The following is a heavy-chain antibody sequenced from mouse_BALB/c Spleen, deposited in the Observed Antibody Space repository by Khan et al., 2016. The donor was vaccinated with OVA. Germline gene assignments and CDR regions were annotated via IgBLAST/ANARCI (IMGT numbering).Heavy chain of an antibody. CDR2: IWSDGST. D-gene: IGHD2-3*01. CDR1: GFSLTSYG. V-gene: IGHV2-6*02. Sequence: QVQLKESGPGLVAPSQSLSITCTVSGFSLTSYGVHWVRQPPGKGLEWLVMIWSDGSTNYNSVLKSRLSISKDNSKSQVFLKMNSLQTDDTAIYYCARWFDGYSSLYAMDYWGQGTSVTVSS. CDR3: ARWFDGYSSLYAMDY. J-gene: IGHJ4*01.